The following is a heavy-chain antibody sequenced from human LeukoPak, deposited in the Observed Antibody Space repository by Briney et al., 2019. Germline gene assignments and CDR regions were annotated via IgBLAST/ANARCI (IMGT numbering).Heavy chain of an antibody. J-gene: IGHJ4*02. V-gene: IGHV1-3*01. Sequence: ASVKVSCKASGYTFTNYFIHWVRQAPGQRPEWMGWINAGNGNTKYSQKFQDRVTITRDTSANIAYVELSSLRSEDTAVYYCARGMGILMATIGRLEYWGQGTLATVSS. D-gene: IGHD5-12*01. CDR3: ARGMGILMATIGRLEY. CDR1: GYTFTNYF. CDR2: INAGNGNT.